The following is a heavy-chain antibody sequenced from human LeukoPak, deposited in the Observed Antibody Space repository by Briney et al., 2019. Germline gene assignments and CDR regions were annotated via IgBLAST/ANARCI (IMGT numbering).Heavy chain of an antibody. D-gene: IGHD3/OR15-3a*01. CDR3: STWTDLYDY. V-gene: IGHV3-15*01. J-gene: IGHJ4*02. CDR2: IRSKTDGGTT. Sequence: GGSLRFSCAASGFTFSNAWMSWVRQAPGKGLDWVGRIRSKTDGGTTDRAASVKGRFTISRDDSNNMLYLQMNSLKTEDTAVYYCSTWTDLYDYWGQGTLVTVSS. CDR1: GFTFSNAW.